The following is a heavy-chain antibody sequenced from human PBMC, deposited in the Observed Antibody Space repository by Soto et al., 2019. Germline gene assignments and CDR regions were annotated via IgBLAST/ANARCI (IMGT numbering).Heavy chain of an antibody. D-gene: IGHD6-13*01. Sequence: QVQLQESGPGLVKPSQTLSLTCTVSGGSISSGNYYWSWIRQHPGKGLEWIGYIYYSGSTSYNPSIKSRVTISVDTSKNHLSLKLSYVTAADTAVYYWARVFSDSSSFFDPWGQGTLVTVSS. CDR1: GGSISSGNYY. V-gene: IGHV4-31*03. CDR2: IYYSGST. CDR3: ARVFSDSSSFFDP. J-gene: IGHJ5*02.